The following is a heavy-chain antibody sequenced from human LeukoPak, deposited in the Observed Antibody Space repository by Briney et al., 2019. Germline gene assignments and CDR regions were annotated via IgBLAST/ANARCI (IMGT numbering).Heavy chain of an antibody. J-gene: IGHJ4*02. CDR1: GYTFTSYG. D-gene: IGHD3-10*01. Sequence: ASVKVSCKASGYTFTSYGISWVRQAPGQGLEWMGWISAYNGNTNYAQKLQGRVTMTTDTSTSTAYMELRSLRSDDTAVYYCAREAPMVRGVIGFDYWGQGTLVTVSS. CDR2: ISAYNGNT. V-gene: IGHV1-18*01. CDR3: AREAPMVRGVIGFDY.